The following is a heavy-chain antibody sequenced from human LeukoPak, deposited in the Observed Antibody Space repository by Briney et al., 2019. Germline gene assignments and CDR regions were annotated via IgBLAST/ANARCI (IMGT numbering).Heavy chain of an antibody. J-gene: IGHJ4*02. CDR3: AREDSIAARPGYFDY. V-gene: IGHV4-61*02. CDR1: GGSISSGSYY. D-gene: IGHD6-6*01. CDR2: IYTSGST. Sequence: PSETLSLTCTVSGGSISSGSYYWRWIRQPAGKGLEWIGRIYTSGSTNYNPSLKSRVTISVDTSKNQFSLKLSSVTAADTAVYYCAREDSIAARPGYFDYWGQGTLVTVSS.